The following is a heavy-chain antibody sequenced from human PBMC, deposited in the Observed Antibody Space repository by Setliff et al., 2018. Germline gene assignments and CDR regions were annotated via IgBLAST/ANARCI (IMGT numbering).Heavy chain of an antibody. V-gene: IGHV3-74*01. D-gene: IGHD5-18*01. J-gene: IGHJ6*02. CDR3: VRDGGTAMVKTYYYGLDV. Sequence: PGGSLRLSCAASGFTFSNYWMYWVRQVPGKGLVWVSRINGDGTITHYADSVKGRFTISRDNAKNSLYLQLKSLRAEDMAVYYCVRDGGTAMVKTYYYGLDVWGQGTTVTVSS. CDR1: GFTFSNYW. CDR2: INGDGTIT.